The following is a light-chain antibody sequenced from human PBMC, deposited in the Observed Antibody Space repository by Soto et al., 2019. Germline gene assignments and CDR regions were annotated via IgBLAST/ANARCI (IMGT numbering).Light chain of an antibody. V-gene: IGKV1-5*01. Sequence: DIPMTQSPSTLSASVGDRVTITCRASQSISSWLAWYQQKPGKAPKLLIYDASILERGVPSRFSGSECGTEFTPTSSSLQPDDFATYYCQQYNSYPLTFGGGTKVEIK. J-gene: IGKJ4*01. CDR3: QQYNSYPLT. CDR2: DAS. CDR1: QSISSW.